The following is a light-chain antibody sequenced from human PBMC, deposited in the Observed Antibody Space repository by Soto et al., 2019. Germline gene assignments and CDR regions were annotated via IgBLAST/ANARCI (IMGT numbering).Light chain of an antibody. V-gene: IGKV1-8*01. CDR1: QGMSSY. Sequence: AIRMTQSPSSFSASTGDRVTITCRASQGMSSYLAWYQQKPGKAPKLLIYAPTTLHSGVPSSFRGSGSVTDFTLTISCLQSKDLATYYCQQYYSYPYTVGQGTKLEIK. CDR3: QQYYSYPYT. J-gene: IGKJ2*01. CDR2: APT.